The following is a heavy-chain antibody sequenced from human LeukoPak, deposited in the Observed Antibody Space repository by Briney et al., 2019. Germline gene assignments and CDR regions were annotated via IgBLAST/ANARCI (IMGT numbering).Heavy chain of an antibody. CDR1: GFTFSSYD. CDR2: IGTAGDT. CDR3: ARAANPRKRYYYGMDV. V-gene: IGHV3-13*01. Sequence: GGSLRLSCAASGFTFSSYDMHWVRQATGKGLEWVSAIGTAGDTYYPSSVKGRFTISRENAKNSLYLQMNSLRAGDTAVYYCARAANPRKRYYYGMDVWGQGTTVTVSS. D-gene: IGHD1-14*01. J-gene: IGHJ6*02.